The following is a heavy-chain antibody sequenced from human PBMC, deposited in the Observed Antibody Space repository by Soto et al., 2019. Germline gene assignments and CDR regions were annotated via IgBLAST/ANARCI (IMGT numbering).Heavy chain of an antibody. V-gene: IGHV3-23*01. CDR1: GFTFSSYA. Sequence: GGSLRLSCAASGFTFSSYAMSWVRQAPGKGLEWVSAISGSGGSTYYADSVKGRFTISRDNSKNTLYLQMNSLRAEDTAVYYCAKARRGPDSSGYSFHYWGQGTLVTVFS. CDR3: AKARRGPDSSGYSFHY. D-gene: IGHD3-22*01. CDR2: ISGSGGST. J-gene: IGHJ4*02.